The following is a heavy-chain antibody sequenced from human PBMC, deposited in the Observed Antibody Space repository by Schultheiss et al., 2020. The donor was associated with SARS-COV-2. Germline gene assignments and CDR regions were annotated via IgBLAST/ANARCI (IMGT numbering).Heavy chain of an antibody. J-gene: IGHJ6*03. CDR1: GFTFSSYS. CDR3: ARDSPTGRDPYYYYMDV. V-gene: IGHV3-21*01. CDR2: ISSSSSYI. Sequence: LSLTCAASGFTFSSYSMNWVRQAPGKGLEWVSSISSSSSYIYYADSVKGRFTISRDNAKNSLYLQMNSLRAEDTAVYYCARDSPTGRDPYYYYMDVWGKGTTVTVSS.